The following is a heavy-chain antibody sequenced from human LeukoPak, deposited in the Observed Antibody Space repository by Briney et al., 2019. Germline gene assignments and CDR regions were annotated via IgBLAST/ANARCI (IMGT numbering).Heavy chain of an antibody. CDR2: INPNSGGT. CDR1: GYTFTGYY. J-gene: IGHJ5*02. V-gene: IGHV1-2*02. CDR3: ARGDSGSYFSWLDP. D-gene: IGHD3-10*01. Sequence: ASVKVSCKASGYTFTGYYIHWVRQAPGQGLECVGWINPNSGGTGYAQKFQGRVTMTRDTSISTAYMELSRLRSDDTAVYYCARGDSGSYFSWLDPWGQGTLVTVSS.